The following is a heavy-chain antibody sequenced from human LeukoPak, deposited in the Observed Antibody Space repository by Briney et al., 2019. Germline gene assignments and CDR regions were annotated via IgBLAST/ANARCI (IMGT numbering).Heavy chain of an antibody. D-gene: IGHD3-22*01. CDR3: ASSMTDHYDSSGISFDY. Sequence: GASVKVSCKASGGTFSSRATSWVRQAPGQGLEWMGRIIPMFGTANYAQKFQGRVTISTDESTSTAYMEVSSLRSEDTAVYYCASSMTDHYDSSGISFDYWGQGTLVTVSS. CDR2: IIPMFGTA. CDR1: GGTFSSRA. V-gene: IGHV1-69*05. J-gene: IGHJ4*02.